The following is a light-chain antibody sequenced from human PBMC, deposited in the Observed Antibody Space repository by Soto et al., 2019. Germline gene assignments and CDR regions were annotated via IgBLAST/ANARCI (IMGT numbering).Light chain of an antibody. J-gene: IGLJ1*01. Sequence: QSALPQPASVSGSPGQSIPLSCTGTSSDVGGYNYVSWYQQHPGKAPKLMIYDVSNRPSGVSNRFSGSKSGNTASLTISGLQAEDEADYYCSSYTSSSTLYVFGTGTKLTVL. CDR3: SSYTSSSTLYV. CDR2: DVS. CDR1: SSDVGGYNY. V-gene: IGLV2-14*01.